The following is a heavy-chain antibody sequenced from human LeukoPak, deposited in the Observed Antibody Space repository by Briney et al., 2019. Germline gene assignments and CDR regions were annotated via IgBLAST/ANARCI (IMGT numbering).Heavy chain of an antibody. V-gene: IGHV3-21*01. J-gene: IGHJ4*02. Sequence: GGSLRLSCAASGFTFSRYSMSWVRQAPGKGLEWVSSITSGVGYIYYADSLKGRFTISRDNARNSLYLQLNSLRVEDTAVYYCARDRYDSSGYYCISDYWGQGTLVTVSS. CDR1: GFTFSRYS. D-gene: IGHD3-22*01. CDR2: ITSGVGYI. CDR3: ARDRYDSSGYYCISDY.